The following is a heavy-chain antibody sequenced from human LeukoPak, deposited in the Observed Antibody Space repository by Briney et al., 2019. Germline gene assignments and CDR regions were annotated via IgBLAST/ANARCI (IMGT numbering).Heavy chain of an antibody. CDR3: GRQGFWSGYYLLPSSHWFDP. V-gene: IGHV4-4*02. D-gene: IGHD3-3*01. CDR1: GGSISSSNW. CDR2: IYHSGST. Sequence: PSGTLSLTCAVSGGSISSSNWWSWVRQPPGKGLEWIGEIYHSGSTYYNPSLKSRVTISVDTSKNQFSLILSSVTAADTAVYYCGRQGFWSGYYLLPSSHWFDPWGQGTLVTVSS. J-gene: IGHJ5*02.